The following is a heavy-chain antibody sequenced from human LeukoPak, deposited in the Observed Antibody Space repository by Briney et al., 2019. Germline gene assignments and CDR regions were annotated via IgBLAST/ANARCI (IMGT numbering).Heavy chain of an antibody. J-gene: IGHJ6*03. D-gene: IGHD3-3*01. Sequence: GGSLRLSCAASGFTFSSYAMHWVRQAPGKGLEWVSGISGSGDNTYYADSVKGRFTMSRDNSKKTLYLQMNSLRDEDTAVYYCAKGNRALVLFGARVLDYYYYYMDVWGKGTTVTVSS. V-gene: IGHV3-23*01. CDR2: ISGSGDNT. CDR1: GFTFSSYA. CDR3: AKGNRALVLFGARVLDYYYYYMDV.